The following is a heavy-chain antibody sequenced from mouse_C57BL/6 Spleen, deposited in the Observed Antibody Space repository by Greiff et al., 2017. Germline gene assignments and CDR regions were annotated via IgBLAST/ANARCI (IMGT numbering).Heavy chain of an antibody. CDR3: ARGGTGSFDY. CDR1: GFSLTSYG. Sequence: VKLMESGPGLVQPSQSLSITCTVSGFSLTSYGVHWVRQSPGKGLEWLGVIWSGGSTDYNAALISRLSISKDNSTSQVFFKMNSLQADDTAIYYCARGGTGSFDYWCQGTTLTVSS. CDR2: IWSGGST. D-gene: IGHD4-1*01. V-gene: IGHV2-2*01. J-gene: IGHJ2*01.